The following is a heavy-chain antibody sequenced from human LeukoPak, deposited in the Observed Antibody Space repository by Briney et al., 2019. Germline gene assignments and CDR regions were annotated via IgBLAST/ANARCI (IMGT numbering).Heavy chain of an antibody. CDR3: ARGTRRFLEWLPSYYYYYGMDV. V-gene: IGHV1-8*01. CDR1: GYTFTSYD. Sequence: ASVTVSCKASGYTFTSYDINWVRQATGQGLEWMGWMNPNSGNTGYAQKFQGRVTMTRNTSISTAYMELSSLRSVDTAVYYCARGTRRFLEWLPSYYYYYGMDVWGQGTTVTVSS. J-gene: IGHJ6*02. CDR2: MNPNSGNT. D-gene: IGHD3-3*01.